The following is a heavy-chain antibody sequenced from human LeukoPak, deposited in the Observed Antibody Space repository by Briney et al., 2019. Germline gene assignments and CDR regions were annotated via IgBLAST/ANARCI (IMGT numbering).Heavy chain of an antibody. Sequence: PSETLSLTCTVSGGSISSGSYYWGWIRQPPGKGLEWIGSIYYSGSTNYNPSLKSRVTISVDTSKNQFSLRLSSVTAADTAAYYCARERGGGISSWFDYWGQGTLVTVSS. CDR2: IYYSGST. CDR1: GGSISSGSYY. CDR3: ARERGGGISSWFDY. J-gene: IGHJ4*02. D-gene: IGHD3-16*01. V-gene: IGHV4-39*02.